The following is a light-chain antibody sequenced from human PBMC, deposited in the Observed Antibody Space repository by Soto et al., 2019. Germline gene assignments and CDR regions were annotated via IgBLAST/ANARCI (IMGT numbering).Light chain of an antibody. CDR2: DAS. Sequence: EIVLTQSPATLSLSPGERATLSCRASQSVSSHLAWYQQKPGQAPRLLIHDASSRVTGIPARFSGSGSGTDFTLTIISLEPEDFAVYYCQQRSTWPPSITFGQGTRLEIK. CDR3: QQRSTWPPSIT. CDR1: QSVSSH. J-gene: IGKJ5*01. V-gene: IGKV3-11*01.